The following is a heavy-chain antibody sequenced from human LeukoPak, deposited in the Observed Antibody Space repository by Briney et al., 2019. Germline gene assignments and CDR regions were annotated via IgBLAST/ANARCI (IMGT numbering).Heavy chain of an antibody. J-gene: IGHJ4*02. CDR2: ISSSGSTI. V-gene: IGHV3-11*01. CDR3: ARESSRYYYDSSGYVY. Sequence: GGSLRLSCAASGFTFSDYYMSWIRQAPGKGLEWVSYISSSGSTIYYADSVKGRFTISRDNAKNSLYLQMNSLGAEDTAVYYCARESSRYYYDSSGYVYWGQGTLVTVSS. D-gene: IGHD3-22*01. CDR1: GFTFSDYY.